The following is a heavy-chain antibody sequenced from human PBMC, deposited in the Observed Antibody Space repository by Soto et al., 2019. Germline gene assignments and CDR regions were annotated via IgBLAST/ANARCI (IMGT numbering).Heavy chain of an antibody. D-gene: IGHD3-10*01. CDR3: AKDPKSSSGFGELRGYFDY. CDR1: GFTFSSYG. V-gene: IGHV3-30*18. CDR2: ISYDGSNK. J-gene: IGHJ4*02. Sequence: PGGSLRLSCAASGFTFSSYGMHWVRQAPGKGLEWVAVISYDGSNKYYADTVKGRFTISRDNSKNTLYLQMNSLRAEDTAVYYCAKDPKSSSGFGELRGYFDYWGQGTLVTVSS.